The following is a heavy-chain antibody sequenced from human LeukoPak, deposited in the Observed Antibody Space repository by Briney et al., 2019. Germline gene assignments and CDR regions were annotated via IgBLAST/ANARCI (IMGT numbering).Heavy chain of an antibody. CDR2: ISGSGGST. CDR1: GFTFSSYA. D-gene: IGHD5-18*01. J-gene: IGHJ4*02. V-gene: IGHV3-23*01. CDR3: ARDFTPWIQLSFDY. Sequence: GGSLRLSCAASGFTFSSYAMSWVRQAPGKGLEWVSAISGSGGSTYYADSVKGRFTISRDNSKNTLYLQMNSLRAEDTAAYYCARDFTPWIQLSFDYWGQGTLVTVSS.